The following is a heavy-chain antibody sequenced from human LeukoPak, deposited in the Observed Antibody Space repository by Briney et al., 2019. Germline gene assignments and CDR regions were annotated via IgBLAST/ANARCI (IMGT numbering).Heavy chain of an antibody. J-gene: IGHJ4*02. Sequence: SETLSLTCTVSGGSINSYYWSWLRQPPGKGLEWIGYIYYSGSTNFTPSLKSRVTMSVDTSKNQFSLKLSSVTAADTAVYYCARDLGTTTPHYCFDYWGQGTLVTVSS. D-gene: IGHD1-1*01. CDR3: ARDLGTTTPHYCFDY. CDR2: IYYSGST. CDR1: GGSINSYY. V-gene: IGHV4-59*01.